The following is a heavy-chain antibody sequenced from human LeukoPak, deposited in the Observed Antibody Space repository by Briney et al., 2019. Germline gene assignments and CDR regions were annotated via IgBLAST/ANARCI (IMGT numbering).Heavy chain of an antibody. CDR2: ISAYSGNT. CDR3: ARDRGFGEFFFDY. V-gene: IGHV1-18*01. CDR1: GYTFTNYG. D-gene: IGHD3-10*01. J-gene: IGHJ4*02. Sequence: GASVKVSCKASGYTFTNYGITWVRQAPGQGLEWMGWISAYSGNTNYVQKFQGRVTMATDASTSTAYMELRSLRSDDTAVYYCARDRGFGEFFFDYWGQGTLVTVSS.